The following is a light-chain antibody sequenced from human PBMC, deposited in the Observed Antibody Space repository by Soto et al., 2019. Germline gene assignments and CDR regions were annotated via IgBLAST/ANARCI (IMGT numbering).Light chain of an antibody. CDR3: HQSYSTPVS. V-gene: IGKV1-39*01. J-gene: IGKJ3*01. CDR2: AAS. CDR1: PSISSD. Sequence: DIQMTQSPSSLSASVGDRVTITCRAIPSISSDFNWYHQKPGNAPKLLVYAASSLQSGVPSRFSGSGSGTDFTLTMYCLEREDFASYYWHQSYSTPVSFGAGTKVDIK.